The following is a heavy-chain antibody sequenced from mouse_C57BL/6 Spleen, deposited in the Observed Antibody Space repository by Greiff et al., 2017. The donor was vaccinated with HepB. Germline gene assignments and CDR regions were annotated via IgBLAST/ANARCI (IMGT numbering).Heavy chain of an antibody. V-gene: IGHV1-82*01. CDR3: ARGDDYDRYAMDY. CDR2: IYPGDGDT. D-gene: IGHD2-4*01. Sequence: VQLVESGPELVKPGASVKISCKASGYAFSSSWMNWVKQRPGKGLEWIGRIYPGDGDTNYNGKFKGKATLTADKSSSTAYMQLSSLTSEDSAVYFCARGDDYDRYAMDYWGQGTSVTVSS. J-gene: IGHJ4*01. CDR1: GYAFSSSW.